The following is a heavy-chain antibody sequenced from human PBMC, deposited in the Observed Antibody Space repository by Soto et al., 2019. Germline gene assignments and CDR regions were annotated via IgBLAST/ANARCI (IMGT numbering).Heavy chain of an antibody. J-gene: IGHJ4*02. CDR2: ISSSSSYI. CDR3: ARAARTAARPFDY. D-gene: IGHD6-6*01. Sequence: GGSLRLSCAACGFTFRSYSMNWVLQAPGKGLEWVSSISSSSSYIYYADSVKGRFTISRDNAKNSLYLQMNSLRAEDTAVYYCARAARTAARPFDYWGQGTLVPVSS. CDR1: GFTFRSYS. V-gene: IGHV3-21*01.